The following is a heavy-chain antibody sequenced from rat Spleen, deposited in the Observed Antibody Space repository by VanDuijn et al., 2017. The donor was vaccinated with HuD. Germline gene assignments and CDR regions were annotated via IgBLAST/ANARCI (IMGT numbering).Heavy chain of an antibody. CDR3: ARRHYDGAYGYFDF. J-gene: IGHJ1*01. V-gene: IGHV5S13*01. CDR2: ISTGGGNT. Sequence: EVQLVESGGGLVQPGRSLKLSCAASGFTFSSFPMAWVRQAPKKGLEWVASISTGGGNTYYRDSVKGRFTISRHNAKTTQYLQMDSLRSEDTATYYCARRHYDGAYGYFDFWGPGTMVTVSS. CDR1: GFTFSSFP. D-gene: IGHD1-12*02.